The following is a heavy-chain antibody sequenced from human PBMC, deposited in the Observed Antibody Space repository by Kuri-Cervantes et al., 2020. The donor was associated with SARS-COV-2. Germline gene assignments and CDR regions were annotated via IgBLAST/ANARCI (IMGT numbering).Heavy chain of an antibody. CDR3: ARAPVPAYGDLPYDY. CDR2: ISSSSGYI. Sequence: GESLKISCAASGFTFSSYSMNWVRQAPGKGLEWVSSISSSSGYIYYADSVKGRFTISRDNAKNSLYLQMNSLRAEDTAVYYCARAPVPAYGDLPYDYWGQGTLVTVSS. J-gene: IGHJ4*02. D-gene: IGHD4-17*01. CDR1: GFTFSSYS. V-gene: IGHV3-21*01.